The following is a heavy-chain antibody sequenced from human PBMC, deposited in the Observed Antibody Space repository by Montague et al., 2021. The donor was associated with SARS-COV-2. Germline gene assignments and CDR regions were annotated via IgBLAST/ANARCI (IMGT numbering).Heavy chain of an antibody. CDR2: IYSSGIT. V-gene: IGHV4-61*02. J-gene: IGHJ6*04. CDR3: ARDYGDYSYYYGLDV. D-gene: IGHD4-17*01. Sequence: TLSLTCTVSGGSISSGSYSWSWIRQPAGKGLEWIGRIYSSGITNYNPSLKSRVTMSVDTSKNQFSLKVSSVTAADTAVYYCARDYGDYSYYYGLDVWGKGTMVTVAS. CDR1: GGSISSGSYS.